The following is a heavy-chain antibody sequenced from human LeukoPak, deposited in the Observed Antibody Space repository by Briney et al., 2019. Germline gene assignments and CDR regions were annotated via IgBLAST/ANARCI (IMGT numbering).Heavy chain of an antibody. D-gene: IGHD3-22*01. V-gene: IGHV3-11*01. J-gene: IGHJ4*02. CDR1: GFTFSDYY. CDR3: ARNEAHDSSGYAFDY. Sequence: PGGSLRLSCAASGFTFSDYYMSWIRQAPGKGLVWVSYISSSGSTIYYADSVKDRFTISRDNAKNSLYLQMNSLRAEDTAVYYCARNEAHDSSGYAFDYWGQGTLVTVSS. CDR2: ISSSGSTI.